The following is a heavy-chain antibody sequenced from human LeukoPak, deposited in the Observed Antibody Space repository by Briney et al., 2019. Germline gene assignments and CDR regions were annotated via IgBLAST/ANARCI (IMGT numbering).Heavy chain of an antibody. CDR3: ARAKRGYVDY. CDR2: IYHSGST. V-gene: IGHV4-59*12. Sequence: PSETLSLTCTVSGGSISSYYWTWIRQPPGKGLEWIGYIYHSGSTYYNPSLKSRVTISVDRSKNQFSLKLSSVTAADTAVYYCARAKRGYVDYWGQGTLVTVSS. J-gene: IGHJ4*02. CDR1: GGSISSYY.